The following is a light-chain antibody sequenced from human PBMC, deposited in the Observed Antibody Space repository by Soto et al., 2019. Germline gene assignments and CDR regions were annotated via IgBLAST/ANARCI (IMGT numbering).Light chain of an antibody. CDR1: QSVNSGN. Sequence: EIVLTQSPDTLSLSPGERATLSCRASQSVNSGNLVWFQQKPGQAPRLLIYGATRRAPGIPDRFSGSGSGTDLPLTISGLETEDFAVYYCQQYDKSVWTFGQGTKVEIK. CDR2: GAT. CDR3: QQYDKSVWT. V-gene: IGKV3-20*01. J-gene: IGKJ1*01.